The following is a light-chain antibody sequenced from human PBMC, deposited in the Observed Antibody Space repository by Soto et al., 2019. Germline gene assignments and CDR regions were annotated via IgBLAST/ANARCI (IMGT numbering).Light chain of an antibody. V-gene: IGLV1-44*01. J-gene: IGLJ2*01. CDR3: AAWDDSLDGPV. CDR1: SSNIGSYT. Sequence: QSALTQPPSASGTPGQTVTISCSGSSSNIGSYTVNWYRQVPGTAPHLLIYTNNQRPSGVPDRFSGSKSGTSASLAISGVQSEDEADYYCAAWDDSLDGPVFGGGTKLTVL. CDR2: TNN.